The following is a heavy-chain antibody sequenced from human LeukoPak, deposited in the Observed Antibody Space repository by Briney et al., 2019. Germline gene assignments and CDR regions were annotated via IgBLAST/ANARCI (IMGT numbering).Heavy chain of an antibody. V-gene: IGHV4-39*01. CDR3: ARHLRSMDY. J-gene: IGHJ4*02. Sequence: PSETLSLTCTVSGASIGSSSYYWGWIRQPPGKGPEWIGSIHDSRSTYYTPSLKSRVSISFDTSKNQLSLKLTSVTAADMAVYYCARHLRSMDYWGQGTLVTVSS. CDR1: GASIGSSSYY. D-gene: IGHD2-8*01. CDR2: IHDSRST.